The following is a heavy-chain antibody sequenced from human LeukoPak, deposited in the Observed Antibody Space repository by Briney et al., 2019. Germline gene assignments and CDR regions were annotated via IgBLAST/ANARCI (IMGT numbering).Heavy chain of an antibody. CDR1: GFTVSSKY. D-gene: IGHD6-13*01. J-gene: IGHJ4*02. CDR3: ARSTGGSWYGDY. V-gene: IGHV3-66*01. Sequence: GGSLRLSCAASGFTVSSKYMSWIRQAPGKGLEWVSVIFSGGDTYYADSVKGRFTTSRDNSKNTLYLQMNTLRAEDTAVYYCARSTGGSWYGDYWGQGTLVTVSS. CDR2: IFSGGDT.